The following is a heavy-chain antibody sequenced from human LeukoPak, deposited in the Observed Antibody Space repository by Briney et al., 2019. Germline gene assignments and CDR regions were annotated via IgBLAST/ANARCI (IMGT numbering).Heavy chain of an antibody. D-gene: IGHD2-15*01. CDR3: AKFKGGRFLGHYFDY. CDR2: IYYSGST. Sequence: SETLSLTCTVSGGSISSYYWSWIRQPPGKGLEWIGYIYYSGSTNYNPSLKSRVTISVDTSKNQFSLKLSSVTAADTAVYYCAKFKGGRFLGHYFDYWGQGTLVTVSS. V-gene: IGHV4-59*01. J-gene: IGHJ4*02. CDR1: GGSISSYY.